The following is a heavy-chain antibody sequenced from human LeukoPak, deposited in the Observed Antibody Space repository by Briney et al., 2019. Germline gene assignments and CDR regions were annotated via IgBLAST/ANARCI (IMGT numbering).Heavy chain of an antibody. V-gene: IGHV4-34*01. CDR1: GGSFSGYY. D-gene: IGHD7-27*01. Sequence: PSETLSLTCAVYGGSFSGYYWSWIRQPPGKGLEWIGEINHSGSTNYNPSLKSRVTISVDTSKNQFSLKLSSVTAADTAAYYCATGELGPYDAFDIWGQGTMVTVSS. CDR3: ATGELGPYDAFDI. J-gene: IGHJ3*02. CDR2: INHSGST.